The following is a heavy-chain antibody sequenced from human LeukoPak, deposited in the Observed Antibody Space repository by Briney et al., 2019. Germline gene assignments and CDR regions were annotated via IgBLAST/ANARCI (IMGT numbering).Heavy chain of an antibody. V-gene: IGHV1-46*01. CDR1: GYTFTNYY. CDR2: INPSGGST. D-gene: IGHD3-22*01. Sequence: ASVKVSCKASGYTFTNYYIHWVRQAPGQGLEWMGIINPSGGSTSYAQKLQGRVTMTTDTSTSTAYMELRSLRSDDTAVYYCARIPAKSTYYYDSSGYYHFDYWGQGTLVTVSS. J-gene: IGHJ4*02. CDR3: ARIPAKSTYYYDSSGYYHFDY.